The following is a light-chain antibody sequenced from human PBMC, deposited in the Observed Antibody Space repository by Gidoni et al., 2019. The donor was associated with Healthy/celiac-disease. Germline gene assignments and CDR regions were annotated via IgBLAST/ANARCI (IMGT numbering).Light chain of an antibody. CDR2: DAS. Sequence: DIQMTQSPSTLSASVGDRVTITCQASQDISNYLNWYQQKPGKAHKLLIYDASKLETGVPSRFSGSGSGTDFTFTISSLQAEDIATYYCQQYDNLPLTFGGGTKVEIK. CDR1: QDISNY. J-gene: IGKJ4*01. V-gene: IGKV1-33*01. CDR3: QQYDNLPLT.